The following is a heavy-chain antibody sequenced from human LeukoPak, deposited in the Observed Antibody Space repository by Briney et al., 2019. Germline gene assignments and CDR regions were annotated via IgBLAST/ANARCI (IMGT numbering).Heavy chain of an antibody. J-gene: IGHJ4*02. CDR1: GFTFSSYG. CDR3: AKDLVATTGY. D-gene: IGHD1-26*01. V-gene: IGHV3-30*02. Sequence: GGSLRLSCAASGFTFSSYGIHWVRQAPGKGLEWVAFIRYDGSNKYYTDSVKGRFTISRDNSKNTLYLQMNSLRAEDTAVYYCAKDLVATTGYWGQGTLVTVSS. CDR2: IRYDGSNK.